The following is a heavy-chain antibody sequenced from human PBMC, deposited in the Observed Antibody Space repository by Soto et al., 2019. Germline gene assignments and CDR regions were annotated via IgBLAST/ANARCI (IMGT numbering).Heavy chain of an antibody. V-gene: IGHV3-7*01. Sequence: EVQLVESGGGLVQPGGSLRLSCAVSGFTFGSYWMNWVRLIPGKGLEWVAYIKPDGSATYYVDSVKGRFTISRDNAKNSLYLQMNSLRVEDTSVYYCARAGYCGPGCYYYFDYVGQGTLVTVSS. J-gene: IGHJ4*02. CDR1: GFTFGSYW. D-gene: IGHD2-21*02. CDR3: ARAGYCGPGCYYYFDY. CDR2: IKPDGSAT.